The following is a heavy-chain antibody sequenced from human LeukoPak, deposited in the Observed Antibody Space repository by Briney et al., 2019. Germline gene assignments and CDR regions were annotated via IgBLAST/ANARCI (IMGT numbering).Heavy chain of an antibody. D-gene: IGHD4-11*01. Sequence: ASVKVSCKASGYTFTSYDINWVRQATGQGLEWMGWMNPSSGNTGYAQKFQGRVTITRNTSISTAYMELSSLRSEDTAVYYCARGGTTVTTGDNWFDPWGQGTLVTVSS. J-gene: IGHJ5*02. V-gene: IGHV1-8*03. CDR1: GYTFTSYD. CDR2: MNPSSGNT. CDR3: ARGGTTVTTGDNWFDP.